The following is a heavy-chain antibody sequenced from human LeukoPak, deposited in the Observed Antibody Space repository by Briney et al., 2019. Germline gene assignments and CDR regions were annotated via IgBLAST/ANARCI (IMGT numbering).Heavy chain of an antibody. CDR1: GFTFDDYA. CDR3: AKGNSYDSSGYYPFNDAFDI. D-gene: IGHD3-22*01. J-gene: IGHJ3*02. CDR2: ISWNSGSI. V-gene: IGHV3-9*01. Sequence: PGRSLRLSCAASGFTFDDYAMHWVRQAPGQGLEWVSGISWNSGSIGYADSVKGRFTISRDNAKNSLYLQMNSLRAEDTALYYCAKGNSYDSSGYYPFNDAFDIWGQGTMVTVSS.